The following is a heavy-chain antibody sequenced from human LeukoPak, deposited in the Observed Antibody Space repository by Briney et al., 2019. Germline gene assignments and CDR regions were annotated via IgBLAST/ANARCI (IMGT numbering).Heavy chain of an antibody. Sequence: GGSLRLSCGGSGFNFGNYWMTWVRQAPGRGLEWVAHIKQDGSEQSLVDSVKGRFTISRDNAKNSLYLQMNSLRAEDTALYYCARDRRAVALGFWGQGTLVTVSS. CDR1: GFNFGNYW. CDR3: ARDRRAVALGF. D-gene: IGHD6-13*01. V-gene: IGHV3-7*04. CDR2: IKQDGSEQ. J-gene: IGHJ4*02.